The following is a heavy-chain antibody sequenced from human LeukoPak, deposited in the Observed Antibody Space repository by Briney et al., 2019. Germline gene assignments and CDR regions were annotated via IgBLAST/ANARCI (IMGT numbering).Heavy chain of an antibody. CDR3: ASDSSGYYYFDY. CDR1: GGSISSSSYY. V-gene: IGHV4-39*01. Sequence: PSETLSLTCTVSGGSISSSSYYWGWIRQPPGKGLEWIGSIYYSGSTSYNPSLKSRVTISVDTSKNQFSLKLSSVTAADTAVYYCASDSSGYYYFDYWGQGTLVTVSS. J-gene: IGHJ4*02. CDR2: IYYSGST. D-gene: IGHD3-22*01.